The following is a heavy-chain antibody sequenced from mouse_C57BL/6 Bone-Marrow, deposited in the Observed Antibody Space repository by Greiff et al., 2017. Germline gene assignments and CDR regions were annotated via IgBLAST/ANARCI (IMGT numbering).Heavy chain of an antibody. Sequence: QVQLQQPGAELVKPGASVKLSCKASGYTFTSYWMQWVKQRPGQGLEWIGEIDPSDSYTNYNQKFKGKATLTVDTSSSTAYMQLSSLTSEDSAVYYCARRGSTMVRGYFDYWGQGTTLTVSS. D-gene: IGHD2-2*01. CDR1: GYTFTSYW. CDR2: IDPSDSYT. J-gene: IGHJ2*01. V-gene: IGHV1-50*01. CDR3: ARRGSTMVRGYFDY.